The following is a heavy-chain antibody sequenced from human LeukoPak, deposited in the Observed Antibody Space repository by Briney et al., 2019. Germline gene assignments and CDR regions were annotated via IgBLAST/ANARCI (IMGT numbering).Heavy chain of an antibody. CDR3: ARRRGSYYFDY. CDR2: IYHSGST. J-gene: IGHJ4*02. CDR1: GYSISSGYY. Sequence: SETLSLTCAVSGYSISSGYYWGWIRQPPGEGLEWIGSIYHSGSTYCNPSLKSRVTISVDTSKNQFSLNLSSVTAADTAVYYCARRRGSYYFDYWGQGTLVTVSS. D-gene: IGHD1-26*01. V-gene: IGHV4-38-2*01.